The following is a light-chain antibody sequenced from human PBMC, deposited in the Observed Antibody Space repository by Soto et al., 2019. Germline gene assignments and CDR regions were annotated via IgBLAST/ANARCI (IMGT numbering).Light chain of an antibody. CDR3: QQSNNWPPT. CDR2: GAS. CDR1: QSVGTK. J-gene: IGKJ1*01. V-gene: IGKV3-15*01. Sequence: EIVMTQSPATLSVSPGERVTLSCRASQSVGTKLVWYQHRPGQPPRLLISGASARATGIPVRFSGSGSGTDFTLSIASLQSEDFAVYYCQQSNNWPPTFGQGTKVEIK.